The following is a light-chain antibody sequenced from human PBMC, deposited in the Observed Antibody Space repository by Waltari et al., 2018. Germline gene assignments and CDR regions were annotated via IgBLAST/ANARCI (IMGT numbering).Light chain of an antibody. CDR3: QQYYSTLLT. V-gene: IGKV4-1*01. CDR2: CAS. J-gene: IGKJ4*01. Sequence: DIVMTQSPDSLTVSLGEGATINCKSSRSIFYSPNNKHYLAWYQQKPGHPPKLLIYCASTRESAVPNRFSGSGSGTNFTLTISSLQAEDVAIYYCQQYYSTLLTFGGGAKVEIK. CDR1: RSIFYSPNNKHY.